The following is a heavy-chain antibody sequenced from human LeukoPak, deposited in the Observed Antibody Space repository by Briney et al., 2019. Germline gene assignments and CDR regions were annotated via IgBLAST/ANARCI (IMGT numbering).Heavy chain of an antibody. CDR1: GGSISSGSYY. Sequence: SDTLSLTCPVSGGSISSGSYYWRWIRQPAGKGLEWIGRIYTSGSTNYNPSLKSRVTISVDTSKNQFSLKLSSVTAADTAVYYCAGYSSSSFDYWGQGTLVTVSS. J-gene: IGHJ4*02. D-gene: IGHD6-6*01. CDR2: IYTSGST. V-gene: IGHV4-61*02. CDR3: AGYSSSSFDY.